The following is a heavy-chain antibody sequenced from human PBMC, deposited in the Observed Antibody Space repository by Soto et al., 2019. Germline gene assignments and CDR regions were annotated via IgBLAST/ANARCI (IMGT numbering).Heavy chain of an antibody. D-gene: IGHD2-15*01. CDR1: GFTFSSYA. J-gene: IGHJ4*02. CDR2: ISYDGNNK. Sequence: QVQLVESGGGVVQPGRSLRLSCAASGFTFSSYAMHWVRQAPGKGLEWVAVISYDGNNKYYADSVKGRFTISRDNFKNTLYLQMNSLRAEDTAVYYCAREGTDCSSLYWGQGTLVTVSS. V-gene: IGHV3-30-3*01. CDR3: AREGTDCSSLY.